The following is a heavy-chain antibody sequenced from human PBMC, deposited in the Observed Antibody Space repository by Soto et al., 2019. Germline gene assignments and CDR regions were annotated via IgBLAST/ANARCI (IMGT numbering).Heavy chain of an antibody. CDR2: IYWDDDK. Sequence: SGPTLVNPTQTLTLTCTFSGYSLSTSGVGVGRIRQPPGKALEWLALIYWDDDKRYSPSLKSRVTITKDTSKNQVVLTLTNMDPVDTAKYYCAHNARPVAGTWWFAPWGKGTLVTVSS. V-gene: IGHV2-5*02. CDR1: GYSLSTSGVG. CDR3: AHNARPVAGTWWFAP. D-gene: IGHD6-19*01. J-gene: IGHJ5*02.